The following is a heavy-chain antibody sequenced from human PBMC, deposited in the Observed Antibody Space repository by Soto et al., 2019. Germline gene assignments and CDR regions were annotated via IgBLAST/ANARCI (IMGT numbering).Heavy chain of an antibody. CDR3: ASSPVTGIYYAMDV. CDR1: GGSISSGGYY. V-gene: IGHV4-31*03. D-gene: IGHD6-19*01. CDR2: IYYTGST. J-gene: IGHJ6*02. Sequence: SETLSLTCTVSGGSISSGGYYWSWIRQHPGKGLEWIGNIYYTGSTHYDPSLKSRITISLDTSKNLISLKLSSVTAADTAVYYCASSPVTGIYYAMDVWGQGTTVTVSS.